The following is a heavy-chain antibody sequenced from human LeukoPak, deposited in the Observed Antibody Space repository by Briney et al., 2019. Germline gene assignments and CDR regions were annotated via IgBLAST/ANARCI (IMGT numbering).Heavy chain of an antibody. CDR1: GFTFSSYA. CDR2: ISASGGST. Sequence: GESLRLSCAASGFTFSSYAMSWVRQAPGKGLEWVSSISASGGSTYYADPVKGRFIISRDNSKNTLYLQMNSLRAEDTALYYCVKTFSSTWSDWYFDLWGRGTLVTVSS. CDR3: VKTFSSTWSDWYFDL. J-gene: IGHJ2*01. V-gene: IGHV3-23*01. D-gene: IGHD6-13*01.